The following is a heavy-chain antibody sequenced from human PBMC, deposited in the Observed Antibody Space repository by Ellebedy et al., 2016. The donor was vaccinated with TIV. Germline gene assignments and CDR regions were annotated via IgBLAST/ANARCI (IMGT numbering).Heavy chain of an antibody. D-gene: IGHD4-17*01. CDR2: ISYDGSNK. CDR3: AKDRDYGDYLFDY. CDR1: GFTFSSYG. V-gene: IGHV3-30*18. J-gene: IGHJ4*02. Sequence: GESLKISCAASGFTFSSYGMHWVRQAPGKGLEWVAVISYDGSNKYYADSVKGRFTISRDNSKNTLYLQMNSLRAEDTAVYYCAKDRDYGDYLFDYWGQGTLVTVSS.